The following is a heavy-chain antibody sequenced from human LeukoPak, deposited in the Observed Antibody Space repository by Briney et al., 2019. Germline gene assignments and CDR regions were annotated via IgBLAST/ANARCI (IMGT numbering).Heavy chain of an antibody. CDR1: GFTFSSYS. J-gene: IGHJ4*02. Sequence: PGGSLRLSCAASGFTFSSYSMNWVRQAPGNGLEWVSSISSSSSYIYYADSVKGRFTISRDNAKNSLYLQMNSLRAEDTAVYYCARVDYDFWSGYYHALDYWGQGTLVTVSS. D-gene: IGHD3-3*01. CDR3: ARVDYDFWSGYYHALDY. V-gene: IGHV3-21*01. CDR2: ISSSSSYI.